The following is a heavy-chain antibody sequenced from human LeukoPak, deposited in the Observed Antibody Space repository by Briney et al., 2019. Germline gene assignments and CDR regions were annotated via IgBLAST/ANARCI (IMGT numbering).Heavy chain of an antibody. J-gene: IGHJ4*02. V-gene: IGHV3-7*03. D-gene: IGHD4-11*01. CDR2: IKPDGSER. CDR3: SGRYSIRALRAF. CDR1: GLTSTDFT. Sequence: GGSLRLSCAASGLTSTDFTTECVPLAPGRGLEWLANIKPDGSERYYVDSVKGRFAISRDNAKNEVYLEMNSVRAEDTGVYYCSGRYSIRALRAFGGQGTLVSVSS.